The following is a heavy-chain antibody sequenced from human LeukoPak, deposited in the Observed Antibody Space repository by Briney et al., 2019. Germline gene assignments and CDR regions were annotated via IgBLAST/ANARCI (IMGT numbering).Heavy chain of an antibody. CDR1: GFTFSSCG. J-gene: IGHJ4*02. V-gene: IGHV3-30*18. D-gene: IGHD6-13*01. CDR3: AKDRRALYSIAAAGTFDY. CDR2: ISYDGSNK. Sequence: GGSLRLSCAASGFTFSSCGMHWVRQAPGKGLEWVAVISYDGSNKYYADSVKGRFTISRDNSKNTLYLQMNSLRAEDTAVYYCAKDRRALYSIAAAGTFDYWGQGTLVTVSS.